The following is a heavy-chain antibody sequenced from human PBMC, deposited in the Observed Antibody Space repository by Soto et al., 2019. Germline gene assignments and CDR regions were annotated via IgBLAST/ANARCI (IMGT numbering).Heavy chain of an antibody. D-gene: IGHD3-10*01. V-gene: IGHV4-34*01. J-gene: IGHJ6*02. Sequence: PSETLSLTCAVYGGSFSGYYWSWIRQPPGKGLEWIGEINHSGSTNYNPSLKSRVTISVDTSKNQFSLKLSSVTAADTALYYCARGDSHYGSGSPKGGMDVWGQGTTVTVS. CDR2: INHSGST. CDR1: GGSFSGYY. CDR3: ARGDSHYGSGSPKGGMDV.